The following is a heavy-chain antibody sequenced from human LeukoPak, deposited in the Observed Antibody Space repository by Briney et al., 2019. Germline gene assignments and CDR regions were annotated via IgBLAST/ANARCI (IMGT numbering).Heavy chain of an antibody. CDR2: INPSGGST. CDR3: ARDFVHYYDSSGFKDLGAFDI. D-gene: IGHD3-22*01. V-gene: IGHV1-46*01. CDR1: GYTFTSYY. Sequence: ASVKVSCKASGYTFTSYYMHWVRQAPGQGLEWMGIINPSGGSTSYAQKFQGRVTMTRDMSTSTVYMELSSLRSEDTAVYYCARDFVHYYDSSGFKDLGAFDIWGQGTMVTVSS. J-gene: IGHJ3*02.